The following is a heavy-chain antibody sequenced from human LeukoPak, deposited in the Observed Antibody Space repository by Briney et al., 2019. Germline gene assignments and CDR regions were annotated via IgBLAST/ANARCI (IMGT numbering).Heavy chain of an antibody. CDR1: GYTFTSYY. J-gene: IGHJ4*02. Sequence: ASVKVSCKASGYTFTSYYMHWVRQAPGQGLEWMGWINPNSGGTNYVQKFQGRVTMTRDTSISTAYMELSRLRSDDTAVYYCARVPDFWSGYYFDYWGQGTLVTVSS. D-gene: IGHD3-3*01. V-gene: IGHV1-2*02. CDR2: INPNSGGT. CDR3: ARVPDFWSGYYFDY.